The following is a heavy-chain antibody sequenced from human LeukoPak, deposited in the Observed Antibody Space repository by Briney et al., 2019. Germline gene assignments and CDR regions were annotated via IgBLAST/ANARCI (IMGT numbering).Heavy chain of an antibody. CDR1: GGSISSYY. Sequence: SGTLSLTCTVSGGSISSYYWSWIRQPPGKGLEWIGYIYYSGSTNYNPSLKSRVTISVDTSKNQFSLKLSSVTAADTAVYYCARLVSTVTTVFDYWGQGTLVTVSS. V-gene: IGHV4-59*01. D-gene: IGHD4-17*01. J-gene: IGHJ4*02. CDR2: IYYSGST. CDR3: ARLVSTVTTVFDY.